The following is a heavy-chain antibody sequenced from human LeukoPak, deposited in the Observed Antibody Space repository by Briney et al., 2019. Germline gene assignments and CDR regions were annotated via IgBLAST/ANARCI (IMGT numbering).Heavy chain of an antibody. D-gene: IGHD2-21*02. Sequence: ASVKVSCKASGYTFTGYYMHWVRQAPGQGLEWMGWINPNSGGTNYAQKFQGRVTMTRDTSISTAYMELSRLRSDDTAVYYCARADVVVTAIRRPQSDYWGQGTLVTVSS. CDR1: GYTFTGYY. J-gene: IGHJ4*02. CDR3: ARADVVVTAIRRPQSDY. CDR2: INPNSGGT. V-gene: IGHV1-2*02.